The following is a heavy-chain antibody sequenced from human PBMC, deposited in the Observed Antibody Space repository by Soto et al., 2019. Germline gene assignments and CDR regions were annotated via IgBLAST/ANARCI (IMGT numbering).Heavy chain of an antibody. V-gene: IGHV3-15*01. CDR3: TTVVAQQGQIDY. J-gene: IGHJ4*02. Sequence: EVQLVESGGGLVKPGGSLRLSCAASGFTFSNAWMSWVRQAPGKGLEWVGRIKSKTDGGTTDYAAPVKGRFTISRDDSNNTLYLQMNSLKTEDTAVYYCTTVVAQQGQIDYWGQGTLVTVSS. D-gene: IGHD5-12*01. CDR1: GFTFSNAW. CDR2: IKSKTDGGTT.